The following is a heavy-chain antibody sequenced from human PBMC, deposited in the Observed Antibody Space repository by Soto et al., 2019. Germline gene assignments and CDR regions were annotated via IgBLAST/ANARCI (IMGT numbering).Heavy chain of an antibody. D-gene: IGHD5-18*01. CDR3: AREMTAMVRKMRGYYYYGMDV. CDR1: GGTFSSYA. J-gene: IGHJ6*02. CDR2: IIPIFGTA. Sequence: QVQLVQSGAEVKKPGSSVKVSCKASGGTFSSYAISWVRQAPGQGLEWMGGIIPIFGTANYAQKFQGRVTITADESTSTGYMELSSLRSEDTAVYYCAREMTAMVRKMRGYYYYGMDVWGQGTTVTVSS. V-gene: IGHV1-69*01.